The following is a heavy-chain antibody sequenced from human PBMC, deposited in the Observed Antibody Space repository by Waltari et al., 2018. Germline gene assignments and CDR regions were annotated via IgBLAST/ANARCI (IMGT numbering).Heavy chain of an antibody. J-gene: IGHJ5*02. Sequence: QVQLVESGGGVVQPGRSLRLSCAASGFTCSSYAMHWVRQAPGKGLEWVAVISYDGSNKYYADSVKGRFTISRDNSKNTLYLQMNSLRAEDTAVYYCARNDYYDSSGYYHWGQGTLVTVSS. CDR3: ARNDYYDSSGYYH. CDR1: GFTCSSYA. D-gene: IGHD3-22*01. V-gene: IGHV3-30-3*01. CDR2: ISYDGSNK.